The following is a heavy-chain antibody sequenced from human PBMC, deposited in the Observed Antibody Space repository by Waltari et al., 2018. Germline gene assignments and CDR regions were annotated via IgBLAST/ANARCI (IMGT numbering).Heavy chain of an antibody. CDR2: ISYSGST. J-gene: IGHJ6*03. CDR3: ARGSEGSYCSGGTCYSYYYMDV. CDR1: GGSISNYH. Sequence: QVQLQESGPGLVKPAETLCLTCTGSGGSISNYHCSWIRQPPGKGLEWIVYISYSGSTTYSPSLKSRVTITVDTSKKQFSLKLNFVTAADTAVYYCARGSEGSYCSGGTCYSYYYMDVWGKGTTVTVSS. D-gene: IGHD2-15*01. V-gene: IGHV4-59*01.